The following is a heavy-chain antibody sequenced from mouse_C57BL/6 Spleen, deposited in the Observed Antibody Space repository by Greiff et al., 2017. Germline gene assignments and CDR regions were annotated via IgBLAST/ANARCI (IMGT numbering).Heavy chain of an antibody. CDR2: IWSGGST. Sequence: VQLKESGPGLVQPSQSLSITCTVSGFSLTSYGVHWVRQSPGKGLEWLGVIWSGGSTDYNAAFISRLSISKDNSKSQVFFKMNSLQADDTAIYYCARGTTGYYYAMDYWGQGTSVTVSS. CDR1: GFSLTSYG. CDR3: ARGTTGYYYAMDY. J-gene: IGHJ4*01. V-gene: IGHV2-2*01. D-gene: IGHD1-1*01.